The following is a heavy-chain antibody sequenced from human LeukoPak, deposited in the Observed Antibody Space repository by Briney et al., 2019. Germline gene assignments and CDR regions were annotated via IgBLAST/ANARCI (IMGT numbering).Heavy chain of an antibody. CDR2: IYYSGST. Sequence: SETLSLTCTVSGGSISSFYWTWIRQPPGKGLEWIGSIYYSGSTYYNPSLKSRVTISVDTSKNQFSLKLSSVTAADTAVYYCAREFDYWGQGTLVTVSS. CDR3: AREFDY. J-gene: IGHJ4*02. V-gene: IGHV4-59*12. CDR1: GGSISSFY.